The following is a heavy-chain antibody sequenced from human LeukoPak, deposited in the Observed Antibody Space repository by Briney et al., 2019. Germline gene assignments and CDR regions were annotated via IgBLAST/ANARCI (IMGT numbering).Heavy chain of an antibody. CDR1: GFTVSSSY. CDR2: IYSGGAT. D-gene: IGHD3-10*01. Sequence: GGSLRLSCAASGFTVSSSYMSWVRQAPGKGLEWVSVIYSGGATYYTDSVKGRFTISRDNSKNTLYLQMNSLRTEDTAVYYCARGGYDSGSYYKGPLYYFDYWGQGTLVTVSS. V-gene: IGHV3-53*01. J-gene: IGHJ4*02. CDR3: ARGGYDSGSYYKGPLYYFDY.